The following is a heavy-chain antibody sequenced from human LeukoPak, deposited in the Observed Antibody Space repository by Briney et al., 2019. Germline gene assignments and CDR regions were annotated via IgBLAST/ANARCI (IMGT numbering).Heavy chain of an antibody. Sequence: SETLSLTCTVSGGSISSYYWSWIRQHPGKGLEWIGYIYYSGSTNYNPSLKSRVTISVDTSKNQFSLKLSSVTAADTAVYYCARQRAVAGPYYYYMDVWGKGTTVTVSS. D-gene: IGHD6-19*01. CDR1: GGSISSYY. CDR3: ARQRAVAGPYYYYMDV. CDR2: IYYSGST. J-gene: IGHJ6*03. V-gene: IGHV4-59*08.